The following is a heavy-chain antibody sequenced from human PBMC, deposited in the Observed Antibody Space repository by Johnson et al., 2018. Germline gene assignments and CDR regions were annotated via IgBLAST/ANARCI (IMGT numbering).Heavy chain of an antibody. CDR1: GFSINAYS. J-gene: IGHJ3*02. D-gene: IGHD3-22*01. V-gene: IGHV3-9*01. CDR2: ISWNSGSI. CDR3: AKDISSGYRSGGIDI. Sequence: VQLVQSGGGLVKPGGSLRLSCAASGFSINAYSMNWVRQARGKGLEWVSGISWNSGSIGYADSVKGRFPISRDNAKNYLYLQMNSLRAEDTALYYCAKDISSGYRSGGIDIWGQGTKVTVSS.